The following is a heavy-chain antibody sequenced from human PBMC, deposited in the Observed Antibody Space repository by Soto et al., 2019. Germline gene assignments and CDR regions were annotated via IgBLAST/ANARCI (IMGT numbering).Heavy chain of an antibody. J-gene: IGHJ6*02. CDR2: ISWDGGST. D-gene: IGHD6-6*01. CDR1: GFTFDDYA. CDR3: AKSRPKYYYYDMDV. Sequence: EVQLVESGGVVVQPGGSLRLSCAASGFTFDDYAMHWVRQAPGKGLEWVSLISWDGGSTYYADSVKGRFTISRDNSKNSLYLQMNSLRAEDTALYYCAKSRPKYYYYDMDVWGQGTTVTVSS. V-gene: IGHV3-43D*04.